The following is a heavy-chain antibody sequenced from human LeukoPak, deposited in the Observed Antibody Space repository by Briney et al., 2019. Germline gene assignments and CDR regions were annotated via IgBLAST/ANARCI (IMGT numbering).Heavy chain of an antibody. CDR3: ARGLKRYFDWLPPSGFDY. CDR2: IYYSGST. J-gene: IGHJ4*02. CDR1: GGSINSYY. D-gene: IGHD3-9*01. Sequence: SETLSLTCTVSGGSINSYYWSWIRQPPGKGLEWIGYIYYSGSTNYNPSLKSRVTISVDTSKNQFSLKLSSVTAADTAVYYCARGLKRYFDWLPPSGFDYWGQGTLVTVSS. V-gene: IGHV4-59*01.